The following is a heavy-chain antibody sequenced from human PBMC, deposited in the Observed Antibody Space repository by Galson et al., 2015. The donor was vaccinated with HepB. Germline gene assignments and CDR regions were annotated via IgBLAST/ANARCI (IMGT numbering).Heavy chain of an antibody. Sequence: TVSGGSISSGGYYWSWIRQHPGKGLEWIGYIYYSGSTYYNPSLKSRVTISVDTSKNQFSLKLSSVTAADTAVYYCAKDLYDSSGYPYYFDYWGQGTLVTVSS. D-gene: IGHD3-22*01. J-gene: IGHJ4*02. V-gene: IGHV4-31*02. CDR2: IYYSGST. CDR3: AKDLYDSSGYPYYFDY. CDR1: GGSISSGGYY.